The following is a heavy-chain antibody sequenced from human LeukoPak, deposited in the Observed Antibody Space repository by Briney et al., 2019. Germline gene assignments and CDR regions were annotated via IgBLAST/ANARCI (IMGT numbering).Heavy chain of an antibody. CDR2: INHSGST. CDR3: ARGTTITMIVVVHYGMDV. V-gene: IGHV4-34*01. D-gene: IGHD3-22*01. J-gene: IGHJ6*02. CDR1: GGSFSGYY. Sequence: PSETLSLTCAVYGGSFSGYYWSWIRQPPGKGLEWIGEINHSGSTNYNPSLKSRVTISVDTSKNQFSLKLSSVTAADTAVYYCARGTTITMIVVVHYGMDVWGQGTTVTVSS.